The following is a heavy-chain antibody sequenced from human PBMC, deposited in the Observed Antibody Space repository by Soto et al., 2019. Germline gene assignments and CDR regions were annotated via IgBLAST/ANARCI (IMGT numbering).Heavy chain of an antibody. D-gene: IGHD5-18*01. CDR3: AKAKAGVDTAPVESIYFHIHD. CDR2: IDGSGGAT. CDR1: GFTFKNYA. V-gene: IGHV3-23*01. Sequence: SLRVSCPASGFTFKNYAMSWVRQAPGKGLERVSGIDGSGGATYYADSVKGRFTISRDNSKNTLSLQMNSLRVEDTAVYYCAKAKAGVDTAPVESIYFHIHDWGLGTTVTVSS. J-gene: IGHJ6*02.